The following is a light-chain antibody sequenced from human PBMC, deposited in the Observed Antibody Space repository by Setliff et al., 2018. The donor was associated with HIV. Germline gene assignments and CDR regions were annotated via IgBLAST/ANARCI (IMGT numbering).Light chain of an antibody. CDR3: SSYTNTITLYV. Sequence: QSALTQPASVSGSPGQSITISCTGTSSDIGGYNHVSWYQQHPGKAPKLMIYDVTNRPSGVSNRFSGSKSGNTASLTISGLQAEDEADYYCSSYTNTITLYVFGSGTRSPS. V-gene: IGLV2-14*03. CDR2: DVT. CDR1: SSDIGGYNH. J-gene: IGLJ1*01.